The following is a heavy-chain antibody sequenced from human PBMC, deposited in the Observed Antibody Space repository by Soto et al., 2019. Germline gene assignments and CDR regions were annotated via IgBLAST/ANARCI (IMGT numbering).Heavy chain of an antibody. CDR2: ISGGSSDI. CDR3: ATGPRRLSD. J-gene: IGHJ4*02. CDR1: GLTFSDYY. V-gene: IGHV3-11*05. D-gene: IGHD3-3*01. Sequence: QVQLVQSGGGLVKPGGSLRLSCATSGLTFSDYYMSWIRQAPGKGLESLAYISGGSSDIKYADSVKGRFTISRDNAKKTVYAQMNSLRAEDTAVYYCATGPRRLSDWGQGTTVIVSP.